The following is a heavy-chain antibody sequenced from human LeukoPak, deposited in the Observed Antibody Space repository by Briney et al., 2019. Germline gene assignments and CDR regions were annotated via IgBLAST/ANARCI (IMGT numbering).Heavy chain of an antibody. Sequence: PGRSLRLSCAASGFTFDDYAMHWVRQAPGKGLEWVSVISWNSGSIDYADSVKGRFTISRDNAKHSLYLQMNSLRAEDTAVYYCARVIDYYGSGLDVWGKGTTVTISS. V-gene: IGHV3-9*01. CDR2: ISWNSGSI. CDR3: ARVIDYYGSGLDV. CDR1: GFTFDDYA. D-gene: IGHD3-10*01. J-gene: IGHJ6*04.